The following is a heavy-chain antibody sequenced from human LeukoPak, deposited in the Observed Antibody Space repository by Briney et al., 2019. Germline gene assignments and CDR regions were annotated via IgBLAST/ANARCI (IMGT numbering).Heavy chain of an antibody. Sequence: GGSLRLSCAASGFTFSSYSMNWVRQAPGKGLEWVSYISSSSTIYYADSVKGRFTISRDNAKNSLYLQMNSLRAEDTAVYYCASVYCSSTSCFDYWGQGTLVTVSS. J-gene: IGHJ4*02. CDR1: GFTFSSYS. CDR3: ASVYCSSTSCFDY. V-gene: IGHV3-48*01. CDR2: ISSSSTI. D-gene: IGHD2-2*01.